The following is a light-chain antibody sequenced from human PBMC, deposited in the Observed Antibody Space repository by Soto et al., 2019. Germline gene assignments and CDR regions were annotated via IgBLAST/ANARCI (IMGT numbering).Light chain of an antibody. V-gene: IGKV3-15*01. Sequence: EIVMTQSPVTLSVSPGERATLSCRASQSVSNNLAWYQQKPGQAPRLLIYGASNRATGIPARFSGSGSGTEFTLTISSLQSEDFALYYCQQYKNWPPITFGQGTRLENK. CDR2: GAS. J-gene: IGKJ5*01. CDR1: QSVSNN. CDR3: QQYKNWPPIT.